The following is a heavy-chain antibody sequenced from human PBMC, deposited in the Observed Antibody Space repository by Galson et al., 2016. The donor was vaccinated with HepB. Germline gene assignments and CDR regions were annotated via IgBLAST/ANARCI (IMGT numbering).Heavy chain of an antibody. CDR2: TYYRSKWYS. CDR1: GDSVSSNRGA. CDR3: AKSRDRSTDEPFHV. Sequence: CAISGDSVSSNRGAWNWIRQSPSRGLEWLGRTYYRSKWYSDYAISVKSRITVKPDTPRNQFSLQLNSVTPEDTAVYYCAKSRDRSTDEPFHVWGQGTKVTVSS. V-gene: IGHV6-1*01. D-gene: IGHD1-1*01. J-gene: IGHJ3*01.